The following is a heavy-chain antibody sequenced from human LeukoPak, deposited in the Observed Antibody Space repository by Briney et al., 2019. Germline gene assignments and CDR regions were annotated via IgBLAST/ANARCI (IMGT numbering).Heavy chain of an antibody. CDR3: ARAVYSSSWFRGY. CDR2: INPNSGGT. V-gene: IGHV1-2*02. J-gene: IGHJ4*02. Sequence: GASVKVSCKASGYTFTGYYMHWVRQAPGQGLEWMGWINPNSGGTNYAQKFQGRVTMTRDTSISTAYMELSRLRSDDTAVYYCARAVYSSSWFRGYWGQGTLVTVSS. D-gene: IGHD6-13*01. CDR1: GYTFTGYY.